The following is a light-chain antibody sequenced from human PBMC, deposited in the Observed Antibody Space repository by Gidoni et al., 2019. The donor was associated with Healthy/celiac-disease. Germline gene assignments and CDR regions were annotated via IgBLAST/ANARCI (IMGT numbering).Light chain of an antibody. CDR3: NSRDSSGNLVV. CDR2: GKN. Sequence: SSELTQDPAVSVALGQTVRITCQGDSLRSYYASWYQQKPGQAPVLVIYGKNNRPSGIPYRFSGSSSGNTASLTITGAQAEDEADYYFNSRDSSGNLVVFGGGTKLTVL. CDR1: SLRSYY. V-gene: IGLV3-19*01. J-gene: IGLJ2*01.